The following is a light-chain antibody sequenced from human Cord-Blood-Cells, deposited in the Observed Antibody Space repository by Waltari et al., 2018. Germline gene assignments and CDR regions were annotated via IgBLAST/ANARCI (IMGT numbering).Light chain of an antibody. CDR3: QSADSSGTLVV. CDR2: KDS. J-gene: IGLJ2*01. Sequence: SYELTQPPSVSVSPGQTARITCSGDALPKQYAYWYQQKPGQAPVLGLYKDSERPSGIPERLSGSSSGKTVTLTISGVQAEDEADYYCQSADSSGTLVVFGGGTKLTVL. V-gene: IGLV3-25*03. CDR1: ALPKQY.